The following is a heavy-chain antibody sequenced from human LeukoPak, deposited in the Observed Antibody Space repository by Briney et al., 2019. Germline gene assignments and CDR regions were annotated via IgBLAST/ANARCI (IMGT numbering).Heavy chain of an antibody. CDR1: GFSFSSYS. CDR3: ARNGYSSGWYGAFDI. J-gene: IGHJ3*02. V-gene: IGHV3-48*01. D-gene: IGHD6-19*01. CDR2: ISSSTTTK. Sequence: GGSLRLSCEASGFSFSSYSMNWVRQAPGKGLEWVSYISSSTTTKDYADSVKGRFTISRDNAKNSLYLQMNSLRAEDTAVYFCARNGYSSGWYGAFDIWGQGTMVTVSS.